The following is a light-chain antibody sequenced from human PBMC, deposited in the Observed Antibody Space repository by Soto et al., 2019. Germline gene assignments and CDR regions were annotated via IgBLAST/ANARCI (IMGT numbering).Light chain of an antibody. CDR1: SSNIGSTY. CDR2: SSN. CDR3: AAWDDSLSGVL. J-gene: IGLJ2*01. V-gene: IGLV1-47*01. Sequence: QSVLTQPPSASGTPGQRVTISCSGSSSNIGSTYVYWFQQLPGTAPKLLIYSSNQRPSGVPDRFSGSKSGTSASLAISGLRSEDEADYYCAAWDDSLSGVLFGGGTKLTVL.